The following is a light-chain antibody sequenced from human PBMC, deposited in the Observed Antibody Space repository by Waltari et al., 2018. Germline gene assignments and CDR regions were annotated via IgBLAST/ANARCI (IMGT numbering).Light chain of an antibody. J-gene: IGLJ2*01. CDR2: DVS. V-gene: IGLV2-14*03. Sequence: HSALTQPASVSGSPGQSITIPCSGSSSDVGGYNYVSWYLQYPGQAPKLIIYDVSHGPSEISDRFSGSKSGSTASLTISGLQAEDEADYYCSSYTSSNTVVFGGGTKVTVL. CDR3: SSYTSSNTVV. CDR1: SSDVGGYNY.